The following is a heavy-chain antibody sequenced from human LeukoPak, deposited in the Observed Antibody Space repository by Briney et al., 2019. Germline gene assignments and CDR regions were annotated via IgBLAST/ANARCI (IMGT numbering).Heavy chain of an antibody. CDR1: GCTFSSYA. CDR2: ISGSGGST. V-gene: IGHV3-23*01. D-gene: IGHD3-10*01. Sequence: GGSLRLSCAASGCTFSSYARSWVRQAPWKGLDWVSAISGSGGSTYYADSVKGRFTISRDNSKNTLYLQMNSLRAEDTAVYYCAKDSKWFGELLFDYWGQGTLVTVSS. CDR3: AKDSKWFGELLFDY. J-gene: IGHJ4*02.